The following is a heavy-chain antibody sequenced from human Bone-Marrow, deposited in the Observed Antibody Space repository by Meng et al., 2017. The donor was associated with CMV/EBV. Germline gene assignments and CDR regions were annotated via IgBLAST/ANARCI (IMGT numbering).Heavy chain of an antibody. J-gene: IGHJ4*02. CDR1: GGSISSSSYY. V-gene: IGHV4-39*07. CDR3: ARVLGLLLDY. D-gene: IGHD2-15*01. Sequence: SETRSLTCTVSGGSISSSSYYGGWIRQPPGKGLEWFGSIYYSGSTYYNPFLKSRVTISVDTSKNQFSLKLSSVTAADTAVYYCARVLGLLLDYWGQGTLVTVSS. CDR2: IYYSGST.